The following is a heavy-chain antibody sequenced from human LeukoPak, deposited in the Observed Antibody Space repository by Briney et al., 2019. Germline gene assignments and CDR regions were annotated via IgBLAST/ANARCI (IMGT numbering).Heavy chain of an antibody. Sequence: GGSLRLSCAASGFTFSSYTMTWVRQTPGKGLEWVSSISSSGAYIDFAATLKGRFTVSRDNAKNSLYLQMNSLRGDDTAVYYCARDGEFRPSNNCPPDYHYYYMDVWGRGTTVTVSS. V-gene: IGHV3-21*01. CDR2: ISSSGAYI. CDR3: ARDGEFRPSNNCPPDYHYYYMDV. J-gene: IGHJ6*03. CDR1: GFTFSSYT. D-gene: IGHD2-2*01.